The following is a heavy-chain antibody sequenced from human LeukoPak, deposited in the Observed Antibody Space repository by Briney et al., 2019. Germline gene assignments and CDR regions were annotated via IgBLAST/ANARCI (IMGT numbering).Heavy chain of an antibody. J-gene: IGHJ6*03. V-gene: IGHV4-38-2*01. CDR1: GYSISSGYY. D-gene: IGHD3-16*02. Sequence: PSETLSLTCAVSGYSISSGYYWGWIRQPPGKGLEWIGSIYHSGSTYYNPSLKSRVTISVDTSKNQFSLKLSSVTAADTAVYYCARVVWGSYRYYYYMDVWGKGTTVTVSS. CDR2: IYHSGST. CDR3: ARVVWGSYRYYYYMDV.